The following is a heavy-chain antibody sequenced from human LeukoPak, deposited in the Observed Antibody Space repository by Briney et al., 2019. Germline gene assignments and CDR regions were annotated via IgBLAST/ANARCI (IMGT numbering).Heavy chain of an antibody. Sequence: GSLRLSCAASGFTVTNKYMTWVRQAPGKGLEWIGSIYYSGSTYYSPSLKSRITISVDTSKNQFSLKLSSVTAADTAVYYCASQYDSSGYYYFDYWGQGTLVTVSS. V-gene: IGHV4-59*05. CDR2: IYYSGST. CDR3: ASQYDSSGYYYFDY. J-gene: IGHJ4*02. D-gene: IGHD3-22*01. CDR1: GFTVTNKY.